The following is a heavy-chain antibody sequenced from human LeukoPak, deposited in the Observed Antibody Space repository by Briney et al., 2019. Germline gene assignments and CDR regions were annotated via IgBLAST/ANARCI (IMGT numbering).Heavy chain of an antibody. J-gene: IGHJ3*02. CDR3: ARAPYSSSRHRAFDI. D-gene: IGHD6-6*01. CDR1: GGSISSGDYY. Sequence: SQTLSLTCTVSGGSISSGDYYWSWIRQPPGKGLEWIGYIYYSGSTYYNPPLKSRVTISVDTSKNQFSLKLSSVTAADTAVYYGARAPYSSSRHRAFDIWGQGTMVTVSS. CDR2: IYYSGST. V-gene: IGHV4-30-4*08.